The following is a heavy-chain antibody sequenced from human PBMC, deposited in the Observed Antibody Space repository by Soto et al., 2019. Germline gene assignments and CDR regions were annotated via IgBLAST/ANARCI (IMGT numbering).Heavy chain of an antibody. CDR1: GGSISSGDYY. V-gene: IGHV4-30-4*01. CDR3: ARVAEQLAASNWFDP. D-gene: IGHD6-13*01. Sequence: QVQLQESGPGLVKPSQTLSLTCTVSGGSISSGDYYWSWIRQPPGKGLEWIGYIYYSGSTYYNPSLKSRVTICVDTSKYQFSLKLSSVTAADTAVYYCARVAEQLAASNWFDPWGQGTLVTVSS. CDR2: IYYSGST. J-gene: IGHJ5*02.